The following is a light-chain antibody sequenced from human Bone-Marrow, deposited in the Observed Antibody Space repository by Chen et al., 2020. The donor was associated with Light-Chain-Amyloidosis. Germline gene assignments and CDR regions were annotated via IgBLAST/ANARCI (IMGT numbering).Light chain of an antibody. CDR2: DVS. V-gene: IGLV2-14*01. J-gene: IGLJ3*02. CDR3: ISHTSSGTLWV. Sequence: QSALTQPASVSGSPGQSITISCTGTSSDVGGYNLVSWYQQYPGKAPKLMIYDVSNRPSGVSNRFSGSKSGNTASLTISGLQAEDEADYYCISHTSSGTLWVFGGGTKLTVL. CDR1: SSDVGGYNL.